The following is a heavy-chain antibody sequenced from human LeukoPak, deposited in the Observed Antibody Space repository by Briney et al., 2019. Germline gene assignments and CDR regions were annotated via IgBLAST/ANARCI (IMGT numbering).Heavy chain of an antibody. CDR3: AKGPLERSNYYYDF. Sequence: GGSLRLSCAASGFTLSNSAMNWVRQAPGRGLEWVSVISGTGGYTHYADFVRGQFTISRDNSKNTVYLQMNSLRADDSAVYYCAKGPLERSNYYYDFWGQGTMVTVSS. CDR1: GFTLSNSA. D-gene: IGHD3-10*01. V-gene: IGHV3-23*01. CDR2: ISGTGGYT. J-gene: IGHJ4*02.